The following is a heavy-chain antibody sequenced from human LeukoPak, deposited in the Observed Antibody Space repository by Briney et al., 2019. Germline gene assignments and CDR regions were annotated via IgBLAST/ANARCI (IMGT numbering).Heavy chain of an antibody. J-gene: IGHJ5*01. D-gene: IGHD2-2*01. CDR1: VGSISSGSYY. V-gene: IGHV4-61*02. CDR3: PRVVVVPAGNWFDP. Sequence: SETLSLTCTVSVGSISSGSYYWSWIRQPAGKGLEWIGRIYTSGSTNYNPSLKSRVAISRDMSKNQFSLKLSSVTAADTAVYYSPRVVVVPAGNWFDPWGQGTLVTVSS. CDR2: IYTSGST.